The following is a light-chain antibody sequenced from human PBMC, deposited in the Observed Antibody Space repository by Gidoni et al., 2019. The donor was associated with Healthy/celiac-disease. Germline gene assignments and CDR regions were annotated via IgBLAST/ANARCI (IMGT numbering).Light chain of an antibody. CDR2: AAS. V-gene: IGKV1-39*01. J-gene: IGKJ4*01. CDR3: QQSYSTPLLT. Sequence: DIQMTQSPSSLSASVGDRVTITCRASQSISSYLNWYQQKPGTDPKLLSYAASSLQSGVPSRFSGSGSGTDFTLTISSLQPEDFATYYCQQSYSTPLLTFXGXTKVEIK. CDR1: QSISSY.